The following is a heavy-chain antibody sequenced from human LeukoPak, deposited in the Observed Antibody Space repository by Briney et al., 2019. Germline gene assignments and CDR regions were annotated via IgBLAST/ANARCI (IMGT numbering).Heavy chain of an antibody. CDR1: GFTFSSYA. V-gene: IGHV3-23*01. CDR2: ISGSGGST. D-gene: IGHD3-10*01. J-gene: IGHJ4*02. Sequence: GGSLRLSCAASGFTFSSYAMSWVRQAPGKGLEWVSAISGSGGSTYYADSVKGRFTISRDNSKNTLYLQMNSLRAEDTAVYYCAKDQKYYGSEPTNFDYWGQGTLVTVSS. CDR3: AKDQKYYGSEPTNFDY.